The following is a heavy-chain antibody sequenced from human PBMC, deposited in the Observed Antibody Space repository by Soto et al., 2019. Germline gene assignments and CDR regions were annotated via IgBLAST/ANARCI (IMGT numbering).Heavy chain of an antibody. D-gene: IGHD3-3*01. Sequence: QEHLVESGGGVVQPGSSLRLSCAASGFAFRSYGMNWVRQAPGKGLEWVALISFDGEKEYYADSVKGRFTISRDNSDNTLFLRMNSLKTDDSGVYFCAKAGFTVSGEGFDPWGQGTRVTVSS. V-gene: IGHV3-30*18. J-gene: IGHJ5*02. CDR1: GFAFRSYG. CDR2: ISFDGEKE. CDR3: AKAGFTVSGEGFDP.